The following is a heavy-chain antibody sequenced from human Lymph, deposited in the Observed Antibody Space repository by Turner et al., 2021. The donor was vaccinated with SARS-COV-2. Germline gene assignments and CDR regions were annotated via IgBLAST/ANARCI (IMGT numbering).Heavy chain of an antibody. Sequence: QVQLVQSGAEVKKPGASVKVSCKVSGYTLPELSMHWVRQTPGKGLEWMGGFDPEGGETIYAQNFQGIVTMTEDTSTDTAYMDLSSLRSEDTAVYYCATAPAAVVTGWFDPWGQGTLVTVSS. D-gene: IGHD2-15*01. CDR1: GYTLPELS. CDR3: ATAPAAVVTGWFDP. CDR2: FDPEGGET. V-gene: IGHV1-24*01. J-gene: IGHJ5*02.